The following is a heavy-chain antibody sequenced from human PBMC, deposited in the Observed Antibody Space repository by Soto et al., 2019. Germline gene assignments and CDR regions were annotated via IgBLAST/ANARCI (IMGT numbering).Heavy chain of an antibody. J-gene: IGHJ4*02. CDR2: ISGSGGST. D-gene: IGHD3-10*01. CDR3: AKDRPTYYYGSGSYSTRDY. Sequence: EVQLLESGGGLVQPGGSLRLSCAASGFTFSSYAMSWVRQAPGKGLEWVSAISGSGGSTYYADSVKGRFTISRDNSKNTLYLQMNSLRAEATAVYYGAKDRPTYYYGSGSYSTRDYWGQGTLVTVSS. V-gene: IGHV3-23*01. CDR1: GFTFSSYA.